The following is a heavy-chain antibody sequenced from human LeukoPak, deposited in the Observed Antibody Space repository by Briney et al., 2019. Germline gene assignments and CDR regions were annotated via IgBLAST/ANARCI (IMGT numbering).Heavy chain of an antibody. D-gene: IGHD1-26*01. V-gene: IGHV1-24*01. J-gene: IGHJ4*02. CDR2: SDPEDGET. Sequence: ASVKVSCKVSGYTLTELSMHWVRQAPGKGLEWMGGSDPEDGETIYAQKFQGRVTMTEDTSTDTAYMELSSLRSEDTAMYYCATRGVVGKSTYYFDYWGQGTLVTVSS. CDR1: GYTLTELS. CDR3: ATRGVVGKSTYYFDY.